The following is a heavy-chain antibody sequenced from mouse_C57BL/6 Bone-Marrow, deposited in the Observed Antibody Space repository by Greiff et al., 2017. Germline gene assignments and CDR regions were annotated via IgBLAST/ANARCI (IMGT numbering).Heavy chain of an antibody. D-gene: IGHD2-4*01. CDR3: ARVYDYPYFDY. Sequence: VQLQQSGPVLVKPGASVKMSCKASGYTFTDYYMNWVKQSHGKSLEWIGVINPYNGGTSYNQKFKGKATLTVDKSSSTAYMELNSLTSEDSAVYYCARVYDYPYFDYWGQGTTLTVSS. CDR1: GYTFTDYY. CDR2: INPYNGGT. V-gene: IGHV1-19*01. J-gene: IGHJ2*01.